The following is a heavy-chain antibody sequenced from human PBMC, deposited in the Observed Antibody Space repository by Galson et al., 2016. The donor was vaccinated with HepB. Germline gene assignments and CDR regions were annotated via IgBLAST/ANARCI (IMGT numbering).Heavy chain of an antibody. D-gene: IGHD5-12*01. J-gene: IGHJ4*02. Sequence: SVKVSCKASGYTFTNYYIHWVRQAPGQGLEWMGIINPTDVITPYAQKFQGRVTMTRDTSTSTVYMELSSLRSADTAVYYCARGADSGYDLGDYWGQGTLVPVSS. CDR1: GYTFTNYY. CDR3: ARGADSGYDLGDY. CDR2: INPTDVIT. V-gene: IGHV1-46*01.